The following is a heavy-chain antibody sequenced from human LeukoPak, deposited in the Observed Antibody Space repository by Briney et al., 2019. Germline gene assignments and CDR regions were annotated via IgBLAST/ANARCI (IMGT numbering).Heavy chain of an antibody. CDR3: AKTQQWLDY. D-gene: IGHD6-19*01. J-gene: IGHJ4*02. Sequence: PGGSLRLSCAASGFTFSSYAMSWVRQAPGKGLEWVSAITGSGGSTSYADSVKGRFTISRDNSKNTLFLQMNSLRAEDTAIYYCAKTQQWLDYWGQGTLVTVSS. CDR2: ITGSGGST. CDR1: GFTFSSYA. V-gene: IGHV3-23*01.